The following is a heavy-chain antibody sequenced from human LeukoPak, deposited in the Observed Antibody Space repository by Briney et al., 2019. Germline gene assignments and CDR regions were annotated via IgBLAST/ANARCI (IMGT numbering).Heavy chain of an antibody. CDR2: ISGSGAGT. J-gene: IGHJ4*02. Sequence: GGSLRLSCAASGFTFSSYAMSWVRQAPGKGLEWVSLISGSGAGTYYADSVRGRFTISRDNSKNTLYLQMNSLRAEDTALYYCAKDPRTLYSSSSPYYFDYWGQGTPVTVSS. CDR3: AKDPRTLYSSSSPYYFDY. D-gene: IGHD6-6*01. V-gene: IGHV3-23*01. CDR1: GFTFSSYA.